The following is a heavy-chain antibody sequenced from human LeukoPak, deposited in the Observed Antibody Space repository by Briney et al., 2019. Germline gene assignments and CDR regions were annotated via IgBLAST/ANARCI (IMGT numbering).Heavy chain of an antibody. D-gene: IGHD4-23*01. CDR1: GFTFSDYY. CDR2: VSSSGSTI. V-gene: IGHV3-11*04. Sequence: PGGSLRLSCAASGFTFSDYYMSWIRQAPGKGLEWVSYVSSSGSTIYYADSVKGRFTISRDNAKNSLYLQMNSLRAEDTAVYYCARVKIDYGGNSVPDYWGQGTLVTVSS. CDR3: ARVKIDYGGNSVPDY. J-gene: IGHJ4*02.